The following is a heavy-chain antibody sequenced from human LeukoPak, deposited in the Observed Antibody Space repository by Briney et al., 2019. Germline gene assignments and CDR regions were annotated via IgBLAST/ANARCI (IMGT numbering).Heavy chain of an antibody. V-gene: IGHV1-2*02. Sequence: ASVKVSCKASGYTFTGYYMHWVRQAPGQGLEWMGWINPNSGGTNYAQKFQGRVTMTRDTSISTAYMELSRLGSDDTAVYYCASMDIVVVPAAFSGEDWFDPWGQGTLVTVSS. CDR3: ASMDIVVVPAAFSGEDWFDP. D-gene: IGHD2-2*03. J-gene: IGHJ5*02. CDR1: GYTFTGYY. CDR2: INPNSGGT.